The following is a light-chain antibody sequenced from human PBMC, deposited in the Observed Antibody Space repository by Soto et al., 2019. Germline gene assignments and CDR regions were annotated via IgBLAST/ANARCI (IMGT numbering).Light chain of an antibody. Sequence: ALTQPASVSGSPGQSSTISCTGTSSDVGGYNSVSWYQHHPGKAPKLMIFDVSDRPSGVSSRFSGSKSGNTASLTISGLQAEDEADYYCSSYTTSSTPHYVFGPGTKVTVL. V-gene: IGLV2-14*03. CDR3: SSYTTSSTPHYV. CDR2: DVS. J-gene: IGLJ1*01. CDR1: SSDVGGYNS.